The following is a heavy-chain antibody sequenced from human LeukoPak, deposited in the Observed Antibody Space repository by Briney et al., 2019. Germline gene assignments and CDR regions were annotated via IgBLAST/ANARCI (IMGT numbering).Heavy chain of an antibody. CDR3: ARDRPSYDSSGYYDY. D-gene: IGHD3-22*01. CDR1: GYTFTSYG. V-gene: IGHV1-18*01. Sequence: ASVKVSCKASGYTFTSYGISWVRQAPGQGLEWMGWISAYNGNTNYAQKLQGRVTVTTDTSTSTAYMELRSLRSDDTAVYYCARDRPSYDSSGYYDYWGQGTLVTVSS. CDR2: ISAYNGNT. J-gene: IGHJ4*02.